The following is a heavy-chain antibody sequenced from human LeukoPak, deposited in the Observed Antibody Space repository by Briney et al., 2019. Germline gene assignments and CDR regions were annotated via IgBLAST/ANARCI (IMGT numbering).Heavy chain of an antibody. V-gene: IGHV3-30*04. CDR1: GFTFSRYA. CDR3: ARSPIVGAAYFDY. CDR2: ISYDGSNK. Sequence: GRSLRLSCAASGFTFSRYAMHWVRQAPGKGLEWVAVISYDGSNKYYADSVKGRFTISRDNSKNTLYLQMNSLRAEDTAVYYCARSPIVGAAYFDYWGQGTLVTVSS. J-gene: IGHJ4*02. D-gene: IGHD1-26*01.